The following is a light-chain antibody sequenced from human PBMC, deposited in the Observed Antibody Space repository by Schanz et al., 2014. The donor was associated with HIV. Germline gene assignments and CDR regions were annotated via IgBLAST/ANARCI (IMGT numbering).Light chain of an antibody. CDR3: SSYTNNSSWV. CDR1: TNDVGGHNY. V-gene: IGLV2-14*03. Sequence: QSALTQPASVSGSPGQSITISCTGTTNDVGGHNYVSWFQQHPGRAPKLMIFEVSDRPSGIPNRFSGSKSGNTASLTISGLQAEDEADYYCSSYTNNSSWVFGGGTKLTVL. CDR2: EVS. J-gene: IGLJ3*02.